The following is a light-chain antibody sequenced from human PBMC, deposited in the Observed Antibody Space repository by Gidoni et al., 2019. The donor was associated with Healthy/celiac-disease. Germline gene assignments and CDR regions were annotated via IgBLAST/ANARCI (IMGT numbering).Light chain of an antibody. Sequence: DIVLTQSPDSLAVSLGERATIKCKSSQSVFYHSNNKNYLAWYQQKQGQPPKLLIYWSSTRESGVPDRFRGSGSGTDFTLTISSLQAEDVSVYYCQQYYSTPLTFGQXTKVEIK. CDR1: QSVFYHSNNKNY. J-gene: IGKJ1*01. CDR3: QQYYSTPLT. CDR2: WSS. V-gene: IGKV4-1*01.